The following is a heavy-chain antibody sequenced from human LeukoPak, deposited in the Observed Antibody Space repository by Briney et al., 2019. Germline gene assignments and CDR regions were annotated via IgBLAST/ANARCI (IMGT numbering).Heavy chain of an antibody. CDR1: GGSINSGGYY. Sequence: SETLSLTCTVSGGSINSGGYYWAWIRQPPGKGLEWIGSIYYSGSAYYNPSLKSRVTISVDTSENQFSLKLSSVTAADTAVYYCARVNYGSATKEDYWGQGTLVTVSS. CDR3: ARVNYGSATKEDY. J-gene: IGHJ4*02. D-gene: IGHD3-10*01. V-gene: IGHV4-39*07. CDR2: IYYSGSA.